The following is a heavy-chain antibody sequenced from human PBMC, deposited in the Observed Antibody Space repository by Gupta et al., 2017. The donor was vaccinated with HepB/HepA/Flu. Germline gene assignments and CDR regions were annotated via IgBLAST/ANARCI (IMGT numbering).Heavy chain of an antibody. J-gene: IGHJ4*02. D-gene: IGHD4-17*01. CDR3: VRDFYGDYGCLDN. Sequence: QVQLVESGGGVVQPGRSLRLSCAASGFTFSKYGMHWVRQAPGKGLEWVAVIWYDGSYKYYADSVKGRFTISRDNSKNTLFLQMNSLRGEDTAVYYCVRDFYGDYGCLDNWGQGTLVIVSS. CDR2: IWYDGSYK. V-gene: IGHV3-33*01. CDR1: GFTFSKYG.